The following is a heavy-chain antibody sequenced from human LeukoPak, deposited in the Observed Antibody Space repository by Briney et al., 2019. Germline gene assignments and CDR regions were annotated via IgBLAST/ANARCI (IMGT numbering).Heavy chain of an antibody. CDR2: ISSNGGST. V-gene: IGHV3-64*01. Sequence: GGSLRLSCAASGFTFSSYAMHWVRQAPGKGLEYVSAISSNGGSTYYANSVKGRFTISRDNSKNTLYLQMGSLRAEDMAVYYCARAAHYYDSSGYLDEWGQGTLVTVPS. CDR3: ARAAHYYDSSGYLDE. J-gene: IGHJ4*02. D-gene: IGHD3-22*01. CDR1: GFTFSSYA.